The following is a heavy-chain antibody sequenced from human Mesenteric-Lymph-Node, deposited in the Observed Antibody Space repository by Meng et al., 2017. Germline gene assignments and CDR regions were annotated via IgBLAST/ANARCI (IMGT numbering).Heavy chain of an antibody. CDR2: ISSSSRYI. D-gene: IGHD6-19*01. CDR3: ARDPGIAVAGTDYYYGMDV. Sequence: GESLKISCAASGFTFSTYAMNWVRQAPGKGLEWVSSISSSSRYIYYADSVKGRFTISRHNSKNTLYLQMNSLRAEDTAVYYCARDPGIAVAGTDYYYGMDVWGQGTTVTVSS. V-gene: IGHV3-21*04. J-gene: IGHJ6*02. CDR1: GFTFSTYA.